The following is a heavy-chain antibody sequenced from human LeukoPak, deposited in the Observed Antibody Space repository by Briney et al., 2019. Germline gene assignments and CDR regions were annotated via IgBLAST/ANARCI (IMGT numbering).Heavy chain of an antibody. CDR1: GFSFSSFA. Sequence: GGSLRLSCAASGFSFSSFALHWVRQAPGKGLEWVAATSPAGNEIYYADSVKGRFTISRDNSNNTLYLQMNSLRAEDTAVYYCAKDNAPLGIWYYFDYWGQGNLVTVSS. V-gene: IGHV3-30*01. J-gene: IGHJ4*02. CDR2: TSPAGNEI. D-gene: IGHD7-27*01. CDR3: AKDNAPLGIWYYFDY.